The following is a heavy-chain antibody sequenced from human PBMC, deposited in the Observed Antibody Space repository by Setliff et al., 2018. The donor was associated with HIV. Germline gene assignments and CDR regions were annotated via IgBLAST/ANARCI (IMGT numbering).Heavy chain of an antibody. CDR1: GGTFGSYS. CDR2: IIPFFDMT. D-gene: IGHD6-19*01. CDR3: ARGVTESSGWPAFLRYYFDS. Sequence: GASVKVSCKASGGTFGSYSISWVRQAPGQGLEWMGGIIPFFDMTNYAQKFQGRVTITADESTSTASMELSSLSSEDTAVYYCARGVTESSGWPAFLRYYFDSWGQGALVTVSS. J-gene: IGHJ4*02. V-gene: IGHV1-69*13.